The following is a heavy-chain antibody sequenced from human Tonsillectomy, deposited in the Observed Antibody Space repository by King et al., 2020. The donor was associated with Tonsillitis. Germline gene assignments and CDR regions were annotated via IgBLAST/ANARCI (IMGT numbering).Heavy chain of an antibody. CDR1: GYTFTTYD. CDR3: ARGGGTTVVRGEDFDY. Sequence: QLVQSGAEVKKPGASVKVSCKAAGYTFTTYDINWVRQATGQGLEWMGWMNPNSGDTGYAQKFQGRVTMTRDTSISTAYMELSSLGSDDTAVYYCARGGGTTVVRGEDFDYWGQGTLVTVSS. D-gene: IGHD3-10*01. J-gene: IGHJ4*02. V-gene: IGHV1-8*02. CDR2: MNPNSGDT.